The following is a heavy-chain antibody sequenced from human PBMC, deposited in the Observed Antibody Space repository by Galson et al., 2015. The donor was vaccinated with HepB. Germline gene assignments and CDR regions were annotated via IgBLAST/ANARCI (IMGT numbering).Heavy chain of an antibody. CDR1: GFTFSSYS. CDR3: ARDLTGNSSTWGRYWFFDL. Sequence: SLRLSCAASGFTFSSYSMNWVRQAPGKGLEWVSFISSSSTTIYYADSVKGRFTISRDAAKNPLYLQMNSLRAEDTAVYYCARDLTGNSSTWGRYWFFDLWGRGTLVTVSS. D-gene: IGHD6-13*01. V-gene: IGHV3-48*04. CDR2: ISSSSTTI. J-gene: IGHJ2*01.